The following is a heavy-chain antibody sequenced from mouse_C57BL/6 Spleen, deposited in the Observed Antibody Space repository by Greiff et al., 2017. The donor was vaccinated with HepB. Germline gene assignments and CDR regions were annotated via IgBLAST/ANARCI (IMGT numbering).Heavy chain of an antibody. CDR1: GYTFTSYW. V-gene: IGHV1-53*01. CDR2: INPSNGGT. J-gene: IGHJ1*03. CDR3: ASLIPLFYGSSYYWYFDV. D-gene: IGHD1-1*01. Sequence: QVQLQQPGTELVKPGASVKLSCKASGYTFTSYWMHWVKQRPGQGLEWIGNINPSNGGTNYNEKFKSKATLTVDKSSSTAYMQLSSLTSEDSAVYYCASLIPLFYGSSYYWYFDVWGTGTTVTVSS.